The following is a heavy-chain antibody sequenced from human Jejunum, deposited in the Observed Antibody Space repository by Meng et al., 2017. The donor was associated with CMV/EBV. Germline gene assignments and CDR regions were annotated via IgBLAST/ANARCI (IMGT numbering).Heavy chain of an antibody. CDR2: INPNSGGT. J-gene: IGHJ5*02. CDR3: ARDFNSLAVSAANWFDP. Sequence: QGQLGQSGEEVKKPGASVKVSCKASGYTFTGYYMHWVRQAPGQGLEWMGWINPNSGGTNYKEKFQGRVTMTRDTSISTAYMELSSLTSDDTAVYYCARDFNSLAVSAANWFDPWGQGTLVTVSS. D-gene: IGHD6-19*01. CDR1: GYTFTGYY. V-gene: IGHV1-2*02.